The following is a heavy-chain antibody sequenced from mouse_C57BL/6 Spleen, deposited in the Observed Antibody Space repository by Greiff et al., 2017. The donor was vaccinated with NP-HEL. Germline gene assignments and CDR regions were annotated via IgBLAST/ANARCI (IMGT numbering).Heavy chain of an antibody. D-gene: IGHD2-4*01. CDR1: GYTFTDYY. CDR2: INPNNGGT. V-gene: IGHV1-26*01. CDR3: ARDDYDWFAY. Sequence: VQLQQSGPELVKPGASVKISCKASGYTFTDYYMNWVKQSHGKSLEWIGDINPNNGGTSYNQKFKGKATLTVDKSSSTAYMELRSLTSEDSAVYYCARDDYDWFAYWGLGTLVTVSA. J-gene: IGHJ3*01.